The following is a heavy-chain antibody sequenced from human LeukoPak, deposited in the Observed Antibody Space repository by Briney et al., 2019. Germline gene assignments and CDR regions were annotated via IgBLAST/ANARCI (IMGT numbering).Heavy chain of an antibody. J-gene: IGHJ6*02. Sequence: PSGSLRLSCAASGFTFSSYGMHWVRQAPGKGLEWVAVIWYDGSNKYYADSVKGRFTISRDNSKNTLYLQMNSLRVEDTAVYYCARVGCSGGRCPGYGMDVWGQGTTVTVSS. D-gene: IGHD2-15*01. CDR1: GFTFSSYG. V-gene: IGHV3-33*01. CDR3: ARVGCSGGRCPGYGMDV. CDR2: IWYDGSNK.